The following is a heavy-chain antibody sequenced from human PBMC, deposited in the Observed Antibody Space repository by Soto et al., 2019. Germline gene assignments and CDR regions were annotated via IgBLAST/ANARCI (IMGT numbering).Heavy chain of an antibody. J-gene: IGHJ6*03. CDR1: GFTVSSNY. V-gene: IGHV3-66*01. Sequence: GGSLRLSCAASGFTVSSNYMSWVRQAPGKGLEWVSVIYSGGSTYYADSVKGRFTISRDNSKNTLYLQMNSLRAEDTAVYYCAREPVVPAAKSRVGYYYYMDVWGKGTTVTVSS. CDR3: AREPVVPAAKSRVGYYYYMDV. CDR2: IYSGGST. D-gene: IGHD2-2*01.